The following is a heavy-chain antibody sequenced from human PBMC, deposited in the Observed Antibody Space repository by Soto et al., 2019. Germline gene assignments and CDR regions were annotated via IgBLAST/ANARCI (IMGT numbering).Heavy chain of an antibody. CDR3: ARHEYRDFVDRFDD. CDR1: GASIKSGDNF. CDR2: IYRDGAT. J-gene: IGHJ4*02. Sequence: PSETLSLTCSVSGASIKSGDNFWTWIRQRPGKGLEWIGYIYRDGATYYNPSLKSRVSLSVDTSKNEFSLRVTSVTAADTAIYYCARHEYRDFVDRFDDWGRRTLVTVSS. D-gene: IGHD2-21*02. V-gene: IGHV4-31*02.